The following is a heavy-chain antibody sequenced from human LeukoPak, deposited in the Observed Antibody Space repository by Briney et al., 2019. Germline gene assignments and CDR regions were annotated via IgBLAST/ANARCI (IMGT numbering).Heavy chain of an antibody. CDR3: ARDPNAMVTSLFDY. CDR1: GYTFTTYA. D-gene: IGHD5-18*01. V-gene: IGHV1-18*01. Sequence: ASVKVSCKASGYTFTTYAISWVRQAPGQGLEWMGWISAYYGNTTYAQKFQGRVTMTTDTSTSTAYMELRSLRSDDTAVYYCARDPNAMVTSLFDYLGQGTLVTVSS. J-gene: IGHJ4*02. CDR2: ISAYYGNT.